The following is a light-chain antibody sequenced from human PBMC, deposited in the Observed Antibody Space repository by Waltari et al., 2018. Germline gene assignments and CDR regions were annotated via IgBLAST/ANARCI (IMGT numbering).Light chain of an antibody. V-gene: IGKV3-15*01. CDR2: RAS. CDR3: QQYEDWPRT. Sequence: EIVMTQSPATLSVSLGERATLACRASQGVGANLAWYQQQPGQAPNLLSYRASTRAAGVPARFSGSGSATEFTLTITGLQAQDFAVYYCQQYEDWPRTFGQGTRVEIK. J-gene: IGKJ1*01. CDR1: QGVGAN.